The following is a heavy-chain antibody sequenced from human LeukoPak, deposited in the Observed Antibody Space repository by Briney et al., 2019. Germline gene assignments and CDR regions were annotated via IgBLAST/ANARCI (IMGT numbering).Heavy chain of an antibody. J-gene: IGHJ4*02. CDR2: ISSSSSYI. V-gene: IGHV3-21*01. CDR1: GFTFSSYS. Sequence: GGSLRLSCAASGFTFSSYSMNWVRQAPGKGLEWVSSISSSSSYIYYADSVKGRFTISRDNAKNSLYLQMNSLRAEDTAAYYCARVSPSRLIDYWGQGTLVTVSS. D-gene: IGHD2/OR15-2a*01. CDR3: ARVSPSRLIDY.